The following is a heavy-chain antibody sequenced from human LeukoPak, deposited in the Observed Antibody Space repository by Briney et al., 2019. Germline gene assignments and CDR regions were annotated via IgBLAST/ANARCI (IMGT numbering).Heavy chain of an antibody. D-gene: IGHD3-16*01. V-gene: IGHV3-7*01. CDR2: IKTEGSEQ. CDR1: GFTFSSFW. Sequence: GGSLRLSCAASGFTFSSFWMIWFRQTPGMGREGLGNIKTEGSEQYYVDSVKGRFTISRDNAKNSLFLQMNSVRAEDTAVYDCVRDAVWGTFDLDYWGQGTLVTVTS. J-gene: IGHJ4*02. CDR3: VRDAVWGTFDLDY.